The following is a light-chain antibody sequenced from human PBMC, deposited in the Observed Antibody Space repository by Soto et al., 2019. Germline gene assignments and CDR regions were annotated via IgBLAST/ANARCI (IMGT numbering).Light chain of an antibody. J-gene: IGKJ1*01. CDR2: GAS. V-gene: IGKV3-15*01. Sequence: TVLTQSPGTLSLSPGERATLSCRASQTVGTYLAWYQQKPGQAPRLLIYGASSRATGIPARFSGSGSGAEFTLTISSLQSEDFAVYYCQHYNNRPPWTFGQGTKVDIK. CDR1: QTVGTY. CDR3: QHYNNRPPWT.